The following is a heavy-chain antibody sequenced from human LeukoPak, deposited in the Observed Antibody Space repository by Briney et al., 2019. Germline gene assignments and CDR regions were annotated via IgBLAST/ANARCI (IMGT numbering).Heavy chain of an antibody. CDR2: IYTSGST. CDR3: ARTPADSNYYYYYMDV. CDR1: GGSISSYY. V-gene: IGHV4-4*07. Sequence: PSETLSLTCTVSGGSISSYYWSWIRQPAGKGLEWIGRIYTSGSTNYNPSLKSRVTMSVDTSKNQFSLKLSSVTAADTAVYYCARTPADSNYYYYYMDVWGKGTTVTVSS. J-gene: IGHJ6*03.